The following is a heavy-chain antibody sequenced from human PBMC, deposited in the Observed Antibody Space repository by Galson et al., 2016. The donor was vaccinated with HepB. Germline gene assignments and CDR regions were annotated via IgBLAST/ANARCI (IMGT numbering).Heavy chain of an antibody. CDR3: ATTNYHIFNPYLLWGLMDV. Sequence: SLRLSCAASGFTFTSYAMSWVRQAPGKGLEWVSSIGDSGGNTFYADSVKGRFPISRDNAKNTVSLQMSSLKAEDTAIYYCATTNYHIFNPYLLWGLMDVWGQGATVTVSS. J-gene: IGHJ6*02. CDR2: IGDSGGNT. V-gene: IGHV3-23*01. CDR1: GFTFTSYA. D-gene: IGHD3-9*01.